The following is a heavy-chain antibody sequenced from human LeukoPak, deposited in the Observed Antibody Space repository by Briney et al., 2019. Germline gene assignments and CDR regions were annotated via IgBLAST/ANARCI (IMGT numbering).Heavy chain of an antibody. J-gene: IGHJ4*02. CDR3: ARAYSSSWYPRFDY. D-gene: IGHD6-13*01. Sequence: SETLSLTCTVSGGSISSSSYYWGWIRQPPGKGLEWIGSIYYSGSTYYNPSLKSRVTISVDTSKNQFSLKLSSVTAADTAVYYCARAYSSSWYPRFDYWGQGTLVTVSS. V-gene: IGHV4-39*01. CDR2: IYYSGST. CDR1: GGSISSSSYY.